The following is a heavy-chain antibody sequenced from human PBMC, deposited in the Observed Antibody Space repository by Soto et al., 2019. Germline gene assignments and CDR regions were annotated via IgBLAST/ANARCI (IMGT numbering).Heavy chain of an antibody. CDR1: GFAFSKAW. D-gene: IGHD2-21*01. Sequence: GGALRLSCAASGFAFSKAWINWVRQAPEKGLEWVGRVKSKTHGGTSDYAESVKGRFVVSRDDSNNVVYLQMNSLTVEDTAVYYCTTDSYSGPTAVRFDKWGRGTLVTVTS. CDR3: TTDSYSGPTAVRFDK. J-gene: IGHJ4*01. V-gene: IGHV3-15*07. CDR2: VKSKTHGGTS.